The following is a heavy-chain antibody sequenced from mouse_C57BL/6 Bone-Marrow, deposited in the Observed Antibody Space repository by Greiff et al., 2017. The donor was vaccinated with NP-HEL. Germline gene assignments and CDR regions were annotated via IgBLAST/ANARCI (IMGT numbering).Heavy chain of an antibody. CDR1: GYAFTNYL. CDR2: INPGSGGT. J-gene: IGHJ2*01. D-gene: IGHD2-5*01. Sequence: VQLVESGAELVRPGTSVKVSCKASGYAFTNYLIEWVKQRPGQGLEWIGVINPGSGGTNYNEKFKGKATLTADKSSSTAYMQLSSLTSEDSAVYFCARSSYYSIHYWGQGTTLTVSS. V-gene: IGHV1-54*01. CDR3: ARSSYYSIHY.